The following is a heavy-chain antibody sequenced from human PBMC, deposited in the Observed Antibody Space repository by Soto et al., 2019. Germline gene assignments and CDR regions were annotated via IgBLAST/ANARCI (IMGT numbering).Heavy chain of an antibody. CDR1: GFTFSSYG. V-gene: IGHV3-33*01. D-gene: IGHD1-26*01. CDR3: ARESYHLYYFDY. CDR2: IWYDGSNK. Sequence: GGSLRLSCAASGFTFSSYGMHWVRQAPGKGLEWVAVIWYDGSNKYYADSVKGRFTISRDNSKNTLYLQMNSLRAEDTAVYYCARESYHLYYFDYWGQGTLVTVSS. J-gene: IGHJ4*02.